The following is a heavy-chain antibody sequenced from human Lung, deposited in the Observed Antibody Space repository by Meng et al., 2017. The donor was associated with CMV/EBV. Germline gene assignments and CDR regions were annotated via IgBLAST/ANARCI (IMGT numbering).Heavy chain of an antibody. CDR2: INPRGGNT. Sequence: ASXXVSXKASGYTFTSYYIHWVRQAPGQGLEWVGIINPRGGNTTYAQNFQGRITMTRDTTTSTVYMELSSLRSEDTAVFYCARKYYFAWGNYYHPLAYCAQGTXVTVSS. V-gene: IGHV1-46*01. J-gene: IGHJ4*02. CDR3: ARKYYFAWGNYYHPLAY. CDR1: GYTFTSYY. D-gene: IGHD3-10*01.